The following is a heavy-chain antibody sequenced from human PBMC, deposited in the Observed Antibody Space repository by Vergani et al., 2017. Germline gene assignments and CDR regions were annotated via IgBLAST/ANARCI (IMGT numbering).Heavy chain of an antibody. J-gene: IGHJ4*02. CDR3: AGGDRWSLRVSAPWDY. CDR2: INTNTGNP. Sequence: QVQLVQSGSELRKPGASVKISCKASGYTLNNYALNWVRQAPGQGLEWMGWINTNTGNPMYAQGFTGRFVFSLDTAVNTAYLQINSLRPEGTAVYFCAGGDRWSLRVSAPWDYWGQGTLVTVSS. D-gene: IGHD3-10*01. V-gene: IGHV7-4-1*02. CDR1: GYTLNNYA.